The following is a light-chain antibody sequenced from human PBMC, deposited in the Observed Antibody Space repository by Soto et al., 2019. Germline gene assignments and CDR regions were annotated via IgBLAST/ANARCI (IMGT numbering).Light chain of an antibody. CDR1: QSISNY. Sequence: DIQMTQSPSSLSASVGDRVTITCRASQSISNYLNWYQQKPGKAPKLLIYGASILQSGVPSRFSCSGSGTDFTLTISSLQPEDFATYYCQQSYTTPRTFGQGTKVEIK. J-gene: IGKJ1*01. V-gene: IGKV1-39*01. CDR3: QQSYTTPRT. CDR2: GAS.